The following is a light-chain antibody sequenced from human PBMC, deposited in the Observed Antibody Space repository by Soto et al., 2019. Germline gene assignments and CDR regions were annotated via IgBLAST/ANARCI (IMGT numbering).Light chain of an antibody. CDR3: CSFAGTYTFVV. CDR2: DVT. Sequence: QSALTQPRSVSGSPGQSVTISCTGTSGDVGGYNYVSWYQQFPGNAPKLMIYDVTKRPSGVPDRFSGSKSGSTASLTISGLQAEDEADYYCCSFAGTYTFVVFGGGTKLTVL. V-gene: IGLV2-11*01. J-gene: IGLJ2*01. CDR1: SGDVGGYNY.